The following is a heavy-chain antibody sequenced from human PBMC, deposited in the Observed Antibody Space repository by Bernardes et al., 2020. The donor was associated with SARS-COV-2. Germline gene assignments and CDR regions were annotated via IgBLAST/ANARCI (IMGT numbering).Heavy chain of an antibody. CDR2: IYYSGST. CDR1: GGSISSYY. D-gene: IGHD2-2*01. CDR3: ARMGQLLSYFDY. J-gene: IGHJ4*02. V-gene: IGHV4-59*01. Sequence: SETLSLTCTVSGGSISSYYWSWIRQPPGKGLEWIGYIYYSGSTNYNPSLKSRVTISVDTSKNQFSLKLSSVTAADTAVYYCARMGQLLSYFDYWGQGTLVTVSS.